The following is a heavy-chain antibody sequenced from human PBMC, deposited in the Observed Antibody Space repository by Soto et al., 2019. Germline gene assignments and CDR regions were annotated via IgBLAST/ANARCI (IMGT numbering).Heavy chain of an antibody. CDR3: ARSDCSSKTCSPPGNMDV. V-gene: IGHV1-46*01. Sequence: ASVKVSCKASGYTFTSYYIHWVRQAPGQGLEWIGVINPGGGASSYAQNFQGRITMTRDTSTSTVYMELSSLRSDDTAVYYCARSDCSSKTCSPPGNMDVWGQGTTVTVSS. J-gene: IGHJ6*02. D-gene: IGHD2-2*01. CDR1: GYTFTSYY. CDR2: INPGGGAS.